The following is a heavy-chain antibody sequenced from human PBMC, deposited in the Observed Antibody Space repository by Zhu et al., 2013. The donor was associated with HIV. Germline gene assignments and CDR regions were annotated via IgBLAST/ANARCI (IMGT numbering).Heavy chain of an antibody. D-gene: IGHD3-22*01. J-gene: IGHJ4*02. CDR2: IYHSGST. CDR1: GYSISSGYY. Sequence: QVQLQESGPGLVKPSETLSLTCAVSGYSISSGYYWGWIRQPPGKGLEWIGSIYHSGSTYYNPSLKSRVTISVDTSKNQFSLKLSSVTAADTAVYYCARVFYDSSGSLLDYWGQGTLVTVSS. CDR3: ARVFYDSSGSLLDY. V-gene: IGHV4-38-2*01.